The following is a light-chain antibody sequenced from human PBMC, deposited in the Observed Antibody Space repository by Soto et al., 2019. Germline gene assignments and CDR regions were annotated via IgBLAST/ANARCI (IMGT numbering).Light chain of an antibody. V-gene: IGKV3-11*01. CDR2: DAY. J-gene: IGKJ5*01. CDR3: QQRHMRPIT. Sequence: VVAEPAVTLSLSPWESATLSCSASQSFRGLLAWYQQKPGQAPRLLIYDAYNRATGIPPRFSGSGSGTDFTLTISSLEPEDSAVYYCQQRHMRPITFGQGTGLEI. CDR1: QSFRGL.